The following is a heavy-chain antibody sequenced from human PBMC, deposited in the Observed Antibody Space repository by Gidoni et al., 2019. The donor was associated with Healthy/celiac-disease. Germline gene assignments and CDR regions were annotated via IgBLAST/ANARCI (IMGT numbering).Heavy chain of an antibody. Sequence: QLQLQESGPGLVKPSETLSLTCTVSGGSISSSSYYWGWIRQPPGKGLEWIGSIYYSGSTYYNPSLKSRVTISVDTSKNQFSLKLSSVTAADTAVYYCARQPRTVVSGDYWGQGTLVTVSS. CDR1: GGSISSSSYY. V-gene: IGHV4-39*01. CDR3: ARQPRTVVSGDY. CDR2: IYYSGST. J-gene: IGHJ4*02. D-gene: IGHD2-15*01.